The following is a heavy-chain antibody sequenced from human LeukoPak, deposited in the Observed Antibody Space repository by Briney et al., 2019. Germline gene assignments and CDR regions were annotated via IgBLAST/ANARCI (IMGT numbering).Heavy chain of an antibody. CDR1: GGTFSSYA. CDR2: IIPIFGTA. CDR3: AREGTTVTAQTFDY. Sequence: ASVKVSCKASGGTFSSYAISWVRQAPGRGLEWMGGIIPIFGTANYAQKFQGRVTITADESTSTAYMELSSLRSEDTAVCYCAREGTTVTAQTFDYWGQGTLVTVSS. D-gene: IGHD4-17*01. V-gene: IGHV1-69*13. J-gene: IGHJ4*02.